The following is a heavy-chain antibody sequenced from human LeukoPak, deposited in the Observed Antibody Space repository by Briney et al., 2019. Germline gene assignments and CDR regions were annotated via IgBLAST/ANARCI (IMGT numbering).Heavy chain of an antibody. J-gene: IGHJ4*02. V-gene: IGHV3-33*06. CDR3: AKFVDYSTNSKLCPPYFDY. Sequence: RRSLRLSCAASGFTFSSYGIHCVREAPGKGLEWGAVIWYDGSNKFYADGVKNRFTTSKDNAKNTLDPQMNSLRAEDTAVYYGAKFVDYSTNSKLCPPYFDYWGQGTLVTVSS. CDR1: GFTFSSYG. D-gene: IGHD4-11*01. CDR2: IWYDGSNK.